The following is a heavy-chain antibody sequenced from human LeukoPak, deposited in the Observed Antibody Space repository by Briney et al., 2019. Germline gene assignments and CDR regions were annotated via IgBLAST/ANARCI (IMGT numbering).Heavy chain of an antibody. Sequence: PGGSLRLSCAASGFTFSSYAMHWVRQAPGKGLEWVAVISYDGSNKYYADSVKGRFTISRDNSKNTLYLQMNSLRAEDTAVYYCAKDPTAGWSYGGNRHYFDYWGQGTLVTVSS. D-gene: IGHD4-23*01. J-gene: IGHJ4*02. V-gene: IGHV3-30-3*01. CDR2: ISYDGSNK. CDR1: GFTFSSYA. CDR3: AKDPTAGWSYGGNRHYFDY.